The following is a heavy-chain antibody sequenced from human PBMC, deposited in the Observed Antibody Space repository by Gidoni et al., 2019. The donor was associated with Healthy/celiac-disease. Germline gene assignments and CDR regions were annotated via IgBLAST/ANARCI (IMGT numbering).Heavy chain of an antibody. CDR1: GFTFSSYA. D-gene: IGHD4-17*01. CDR3: AKDSQFYGDYLFDY. Sequence: EVQLLESGGGLLQPGGSLSLSCAASGFTFSSYAMSWVRQAPGKGLEWVSAISGSGGSTYYADSVKGRFTISRDNSKNTLYLQMNSLRAEDTAVYYCAKDSQFYGDYLFDYWGQGTLVTVSS. V-gene: IGHV3-23*01. CDR2: ISGSGGST. J-gene: IGHJ4*02.